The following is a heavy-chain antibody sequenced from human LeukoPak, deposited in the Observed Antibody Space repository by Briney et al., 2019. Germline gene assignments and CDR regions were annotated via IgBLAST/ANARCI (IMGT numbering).Heavy chain of an antibody. Sequence: SETLSLTCTVSGYSISSGHYWGWIRQPPGKGLEWIGIIFHSGSTYFNPSLKSRVTISVDTSKNYFSLRLASVTAADTAVYYCARGRPMGAIFFDYWGQGTLVTVSS. CDR1: GYSISSGHY. D-gene: IGHD1-26*01. V-gene: IGHV4-38-2*02. CDR3: ARGRPMGAIFFDY. J-gene: IGHJ4*02. CDR2: IFHSGST.